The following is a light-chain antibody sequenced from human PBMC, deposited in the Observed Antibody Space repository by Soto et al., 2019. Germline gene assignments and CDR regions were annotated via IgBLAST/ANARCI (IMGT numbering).Light chain of an antibody. CDR1: QSISSW. Sequence: DIQMTQSPSTLSASVGDRVTITCRASQSISSWLAWYQQKPGKAPKLLIYDASSLESGVPSRFSGSGSGTDSTPPNTTLKLFYFPPYYFHHYNIYWTSARGTKVKIK. CDR3: HHYNIYWT. J-gene: IGKJ1*01. CDR2: DAS. V-gene: IGKV1-5*01.